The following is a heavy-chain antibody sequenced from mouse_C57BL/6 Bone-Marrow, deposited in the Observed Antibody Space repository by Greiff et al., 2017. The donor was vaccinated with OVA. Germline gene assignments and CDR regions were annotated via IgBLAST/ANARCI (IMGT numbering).Heavy chain of an antibody. CDR3: ARSYYYGSSFDY. D-gene: IGHD1-1*01. CDR2: IYPRSGNT. CDR1: GYTFTSYG. Sequence: VQVVESGAELARPGASVKLSCKASGYTFTSYGISWVKQRTGQGLEWIGEIYPRSGNTYYNEKFKGKATLTADKSSSTAYMELRSLTSEDSAVYFCARSYYYGSSFDYWGQGTTLTVSS. J-gene: IGHJ2*01. V-gene: IGHV1-81*01.